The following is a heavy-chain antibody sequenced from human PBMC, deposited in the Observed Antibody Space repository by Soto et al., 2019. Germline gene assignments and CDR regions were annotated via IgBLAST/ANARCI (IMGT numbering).Heavy chain of an antibody. D-gene: IGHD3-22*01. Sequence: RRLSCAASGFTFSSYSMNWVRQAPGKGLEWVSYISSSSSTIYYADSVKGRFTISRDNAKNSLYLQMNSLRDEDTAVYYCARDEYYYDSSGYYLSMDVWGQGTTVTVSS. J-gene: IGHJ6*02. CDR2: ISSSSSTI. V-gene: IGHV3-48*02. CDR3: ARDEYYYDSSGYYLSMDV. CDR1: GFTFSSYS.